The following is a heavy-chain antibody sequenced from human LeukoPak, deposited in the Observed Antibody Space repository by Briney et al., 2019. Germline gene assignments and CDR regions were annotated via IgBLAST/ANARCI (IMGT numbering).Heavy chain of an antibody. J-gene: IGHJ4*02. D-gene: IGHD3-3*01. CDR1: GLSSTIYW. V-gene: IGHV3-74*01. CDR3: ARDRPFWN. CDR2: IKLDENTA. Sequence: PGGSLRLSCAASGLSSTIYWMHWVRQVPVKGLVWVSRIKLDENTAYYADFVKGRFTISRDDAKTTVYLQMNSLRAEDSAVYYCARDRPFWNWGQGTLVTVSS.